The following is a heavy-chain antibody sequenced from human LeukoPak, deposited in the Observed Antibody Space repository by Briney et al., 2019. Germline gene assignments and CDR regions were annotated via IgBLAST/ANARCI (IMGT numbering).Heavy chain of an antibody. D-gene: IGHD3-22*01. J-gene: IGHJ4*02. Sequence: AAVQVSCNASGGSFTSYDSSWVRQHPGQGLEWMGWISAYSGNTNYGQKLQGRVTMTTHPATSTAYTEMRRLRPDDTAVSYWATQPYDSSGYYYVEDSNFDYWGQGTLAPVSA. CDR3: ATQPYDSSGYYYVEDSNFDY. CDR2: ISAYSGNT. V-gene: IGHV1-18*04. CDR1: GGSFTSYD.